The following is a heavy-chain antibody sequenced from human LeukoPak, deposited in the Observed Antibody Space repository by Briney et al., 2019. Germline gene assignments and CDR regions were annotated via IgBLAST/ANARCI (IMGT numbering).Heavy chain of an antibody. Sequence: PGGSLRLSCAASGFTFSSYGMHWVRQAPGKGLEWVAVISYDGSNKYYADSVKGRFTISRDNSKNTLYLQMNSLRAEDTAVYYCARETYGSSAGFDYWGQGTLVTVSS. CDR3: ARETYGSSAGFDY. D-gene: IGHD6-6*01. V-gene: IGHV3-30*03. J-gene: IGHJ4*02. CDR1: GFTFSSYG. CDR2: ISYDGSNK.